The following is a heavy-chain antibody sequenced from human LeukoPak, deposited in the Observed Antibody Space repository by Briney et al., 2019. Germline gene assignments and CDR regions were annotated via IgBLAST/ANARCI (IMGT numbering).Heavy chain of an antibody. CDR2: ISGSGGST. CDR3: AKDRSITMVRGVYYYFDY. V-gene: IGHV3-23*01. D-gene: IGHD3-10*01. Sequence: GGSLRLSCAASGFTFSSYAMSWVRQAPGKGLEWVSAISGSGGSTYYAGSVKGRFTISRDNSKNMLYLQMNSLRAEDTAAYYCAKDRSITMVRGVYYYFDYWGQGTLVTVSS. J-gene: IGHJ4*02. CDR1: GFTFSSYA.